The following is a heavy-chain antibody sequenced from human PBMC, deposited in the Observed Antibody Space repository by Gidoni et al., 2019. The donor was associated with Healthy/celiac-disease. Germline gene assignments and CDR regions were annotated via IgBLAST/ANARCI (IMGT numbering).Heavy chain of an antibody. CDR1: GGSISSSNW. CDR2: IYHSGST. Sequence: QVQLQESGPGLVKPWGTLSLTCAVSGGSISSSNWWSWVRQPPGKGLEWSGEIYHSGSTNYNPSLKSRVTISVDKPKNQFSLKRSSVTAADPAVYYCARGGEYSSPPDYWGQGPLVTVS. D-gene: IGHD6-6*01. V-gene: IGHV4-4*02. J-gene: IGHJ4*02. CDR3: ARGGEYSSPPDY.